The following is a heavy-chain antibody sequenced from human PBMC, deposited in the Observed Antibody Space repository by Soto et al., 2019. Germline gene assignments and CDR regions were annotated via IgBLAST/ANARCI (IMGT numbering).Heavy chain of an antibody. Sequence: ASVKVSCKASGYTFTSYYMHWVRQAPGQGLEWMGIINPSGGSTSYAQKFQGRVTMTRDTSTSTVYMELSSLRSEDTAVYYCARAPAAAGADLGYYGMDVWGQGTTVTVSS. D-gene: IGHD6-13*01. CDR3: ARAPAAAGADLGYYGMDV. CDR2: INPSGGST. CDR1: GYTFTSYY. V-gene: IGHV1-46*01. J-gene: IGHJ6*02.